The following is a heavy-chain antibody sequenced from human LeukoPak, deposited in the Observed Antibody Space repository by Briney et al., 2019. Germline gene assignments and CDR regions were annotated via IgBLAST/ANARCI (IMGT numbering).Heavy chain of an antibody. J-gene: IGHJ4*02. D-gene: IGHD3-10*01. CDR2: IYYSGST. CDR3: ARESGRNYYGSGSFDY. CDR1: GGSISNKC. V-gene: IGHV4-59*01. Sequence: SETLSLTCTVSGGSISNKCWSWIRQPPGKGLEWIGYIYYSGSTNYNPSLKSRVTILVDTSKNQFSLKLSSVTAADTAVYYCARESGRNYYGSGSFDYWGQGTLVTVSS.